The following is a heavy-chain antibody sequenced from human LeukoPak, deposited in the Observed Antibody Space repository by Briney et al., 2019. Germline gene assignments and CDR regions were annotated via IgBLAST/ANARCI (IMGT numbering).Heavy chain of an antibody. J-gene: IGHJ4*02. Sequence: GGSLRLSCAASGFTFSSYGMHWVRQAPGKGREGVAVISYDGSNKYYADSVKGRFTISRDNSKNTLYLQMNSLRAEDTAVYYCAKVCSSGWSGFDYWGQGTLVTVSS. CDR3: AKVCSSGWSGFDY. CDR1: GFTFSSYG. V-gene: IGHV3-30*18. D-gene: IGHD6-19*01. CDR2: ISYDGSNK.